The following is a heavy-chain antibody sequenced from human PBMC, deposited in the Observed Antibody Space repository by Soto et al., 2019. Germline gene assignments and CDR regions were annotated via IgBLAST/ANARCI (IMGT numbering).Heavy chain of an antibody. D-gene: IGHD6-13*01. CDR2: INPNSGGT. CDR3: ARDIGSSAYYHYYGMDV. J-gene: IGHJ6*02. V-gene: IGHV1-2*04. Sequence: ASVKVSCKASGYTFTGYYMHWVRQAPGQGLEWMGWINPNSGGTNYAQKFQGWVTMTRDTSISTAYMELSRLRSDDTAVYYCARDIGSSAYYHYYGMDVWGQETTVTVSS. CDR1: GYTFTGYY.